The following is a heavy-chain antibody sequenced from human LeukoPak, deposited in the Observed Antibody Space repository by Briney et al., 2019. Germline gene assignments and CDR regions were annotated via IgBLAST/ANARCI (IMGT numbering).Heavy chain of an antibody. CDR3: AKDRGYYFGTGSALDY. J-gene: IGHJ4*02. Sequence: GGSLRLFCGAWVFTFSSYGMHWVRQAPGKGVEWVADISYDGSNKYYADPVKGRFTISRDNSKNTLYLQMSSLRAEDKAVYCCAKDRGYYFGTGSALDYWGQGSLVTVSS. D-gene: IGHD3-10*01. CDR1: VFTFSSYG. CDR2: ISYDGSNK. V-gene: IGHV3-30*18.